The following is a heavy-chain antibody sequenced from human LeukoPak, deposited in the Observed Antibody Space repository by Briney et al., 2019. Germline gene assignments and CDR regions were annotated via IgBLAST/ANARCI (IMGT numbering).Heavy chain of an antibody. Sequence: GGSLRLSCAASGFTVSNNYMSWVRQAPGKGLEWVSFIYNGGRIDNVESVKDRFTISRDNSKNTLFLQMNSLRGEDTAVYYCAKDTQWLIRAPYYFDYWGQGTLVTVSS. D-gene: IGHD6-19*01. V-gene: IGHV3-66*01. CDR1: GFTVSNNY. CDR2: IYNGGRI. CDR3: AKDTQWLIRAPYYFDY. J-gene: IGHJ4*02.